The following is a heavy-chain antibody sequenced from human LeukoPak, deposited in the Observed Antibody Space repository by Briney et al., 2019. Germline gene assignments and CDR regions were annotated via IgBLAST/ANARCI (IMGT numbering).Heavy chain of an antibody. V-gene: IGHV3-23*01. CDR3: AKYSDSTGAHYFDY. D-gene: IGHD2/OR15-2a*01. J-gene: IGHJ4*02. CDR1: GFTFSSYA. Sequence: PGGSLRLSCAASGFTFSSYAMTWVRQAPGRGLEWVSTISGSGANTYYADSVKGRFTISRDNSKNTLSLQMNSLRVEDTALYYCAKYSDSTGAHYFDYWGQETLVTVSS. CDR2: ISGSGANT.